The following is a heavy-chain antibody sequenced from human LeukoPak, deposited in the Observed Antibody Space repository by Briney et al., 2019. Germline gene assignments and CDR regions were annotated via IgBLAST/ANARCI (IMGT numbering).Heavy chain of an antibody. D-gene: IGHD3-22*01. CDR2: ISGNGLQT. V-gene: IGHV3-23*01. CDR1: GFTFSRFA. J-gene: IGHJ4*02. CDR3: AKDANYLDSSGYFIPFDY. Sequence: GGSLRLSCSASGFTFSRFAMTWVRHLPGKGLEWVSTISGNGLQTFYADSVKGRFSVSRDNSVNIVYLQMDSLRADDSAVYSCAKDANYLDSSGYFIPFDYWGPGTLVTVAS.